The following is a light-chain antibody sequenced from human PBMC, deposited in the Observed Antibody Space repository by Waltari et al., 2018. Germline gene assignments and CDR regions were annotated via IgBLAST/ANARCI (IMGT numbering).Light chain of an antibody. CDR1: QSVSKY. CDR2: HAS. CDR3: QHYVSLPAT. V-gene: IGKV3-20*01. Sequence: EIVLTQSPGTLSLSPGERATLSCRASQSVSKYLAWYQQKPGQAPRLLIYHASTRAAGSPDRFSGSGYGTDFSLTISRLESEDFAVYYCQHYVSLPATFGQGTKVEIK. J-gene: IGKJ1*01.